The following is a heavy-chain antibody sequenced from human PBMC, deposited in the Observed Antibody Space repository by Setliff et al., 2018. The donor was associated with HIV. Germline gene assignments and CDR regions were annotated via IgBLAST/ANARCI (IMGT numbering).Heavy chain of an antibody. Sequence: ASVKVSCKASGYTFTSYGISWVRQAPGQGLEWMGWISAYNGNTNYAQMLRGRVTMTTDTSTSTAYMELRSLRSDDAAVYYCARDFGITMIVVDRDAFDIWGQGTMVTVSS. CDR1: GYTFTSYG. CDR3: ARDFGITMIVVDRDAFDI. D-gene: IGHD3-22*01. CDR2: ISAYNGNT. J-gene: IGHJ3*02. V-gene: IGHV1-18*01.